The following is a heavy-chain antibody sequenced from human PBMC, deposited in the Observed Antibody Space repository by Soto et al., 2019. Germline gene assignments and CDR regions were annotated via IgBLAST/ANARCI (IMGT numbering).Heavy chain of an antibody. D-gene: IGHD4-4*01. CDR3: AREQGYSNYIGLVGY. J-gene: IGHJ4*02. V-gene: IGHV3-21*01. CDR1: GFTFSSYS. CDR2: ISSSSSYI. Sequence: KTGGSLRLSCAASGFTFSSYSMNWVRQAPGKGLEWVSSISSSSSYIYYADSVKGRFTISRDNAKNSLYLQMNSLRAEDTAVYYCAREQGYSNYIGLVGYWGQGTLVTVSS.